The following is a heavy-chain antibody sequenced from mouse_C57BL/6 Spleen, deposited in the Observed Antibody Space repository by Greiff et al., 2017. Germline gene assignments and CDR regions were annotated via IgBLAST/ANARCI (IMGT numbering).Heavy chain of an antibody. CDR3: ARSGLRPTDAMDY. CDR1: GYTFTNYG. D-gene: IGHD3-1*01. CDR2: IYPGGGYT. V-gene: IGHV1-63*01. J-gene: IGHJ4*01. Sequence: VQLQQSGAELVRPGTSVKMSCKASGYTFTNYGIGWAKQRPGHGLEWIGDIYPGGGYTNYNEKFKGKDTLTADKSSSTAYMQFSSLTSEDSSIYYCARSGLRPTDAMDYWGQGTSVTVSS.